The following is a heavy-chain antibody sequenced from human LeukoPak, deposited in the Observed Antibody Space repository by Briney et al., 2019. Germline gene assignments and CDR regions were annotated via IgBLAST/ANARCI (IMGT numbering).Heavy chain of an antibody. Sequence: SETLSLTCSVSGGSITSGRYYWTWMPQPAGQGLEWIGRLYTTDNTNYDPSLESRVSISVDTSKSQFYLQLTTVTAADTAVYFCARGVVTDDYYMAVWGKGITVIVSS. V-gene: IGHV4-61*02. J-gene: IGHJ6*03. CDR2: LYTTDNT. D-gene: IGHD2-21*02. CDR1: GGSITSGRYY. CDR3: ARGVVTDDYYMAV.